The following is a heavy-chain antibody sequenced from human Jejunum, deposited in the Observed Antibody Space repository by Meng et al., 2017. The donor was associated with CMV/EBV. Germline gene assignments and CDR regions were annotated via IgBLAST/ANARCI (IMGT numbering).Heavy chain of an antibody. CDR1: GAYISGDGYF. Sequence: GAYISGDGYFWGWVRQPPREGLEWIGSIDYSGTNNYDPSLGSRVVISVDTSMNQLTLRLDSVTAADTAVYYCARDGEGRWLQLGCWGQGTLVTVSS. CDR2: IDYSGTN. J-gene: IGHJ4*02. V-gene: IGHV4-39*06. CDR3: ARDGEGRWLQLGC. D-gene: IGHD5-24*01.